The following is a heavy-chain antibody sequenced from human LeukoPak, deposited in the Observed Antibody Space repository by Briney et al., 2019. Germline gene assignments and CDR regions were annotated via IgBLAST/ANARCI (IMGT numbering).Heavy chain of an antibody. CDR2: MNPKSGGT. J-gene: IGHJ5*02. CDR3: ARAGGRSWFDP. D-gene: IGHD1-26*01. Sequence: ASVKVSCKASGYTFSDSYMHWVRQAPGQGLEWMGSMNPKSGGTKYAQKFQGRVSMTRDTSISTAYMELASLTSDDTAVYYCARAGGRSWFDPWGQGTLVTVSS. V-gene: IGHV1-2*02. CDR1: GYTFSDSY.